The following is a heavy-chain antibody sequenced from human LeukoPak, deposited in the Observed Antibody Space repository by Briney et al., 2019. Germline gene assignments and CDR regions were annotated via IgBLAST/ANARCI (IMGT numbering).Heavy chain of an antibody. CDR1: GGSISSYY. Sequence: PSETLSLTCTVSGGSISSYYWSWIRQPAEKELEWIGRIYTTGSTNYNPSLESRVTISVDKSNNQFSLKLSSVTAADTAVYYCARDAGTGTTGNYYYYMGVWGKGTTVTVSS. D-gene: IGHD1-7*01. CDR2: IYTTGST. CDR3: ARDAGTGTTGNYYYYMGV. V-gene: IGHV4-4*07. J-gene: IGHJ6*03.